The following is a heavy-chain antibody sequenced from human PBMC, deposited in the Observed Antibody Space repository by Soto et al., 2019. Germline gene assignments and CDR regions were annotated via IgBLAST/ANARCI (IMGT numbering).Heavy chain of an antibody. CDR2: IYHSGST. Sequence: PSETLSLTCAVSGGSISSGGYSWSWIRQPPGKGLEWIGYIYHSGSTYYNPSLKSRVTISVDRSKNQFSLKLSSVTAADTAVYYGARAMTTVTTIDYWGQGTLVTVSS. CDR1: GGSISSGGYS. V-gene: IGHV4-30-2*01. D-gene: IGHD4-17*01. CDR3: ARAMTTVTTIDY. J-gene: IGHJ4*02.